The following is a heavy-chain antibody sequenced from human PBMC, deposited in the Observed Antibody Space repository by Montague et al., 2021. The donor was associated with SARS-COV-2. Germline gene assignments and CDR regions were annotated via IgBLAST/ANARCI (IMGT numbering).Heavy chain of an antibody. Sequence: SETLSLTCTVSGGSISSYYWCWIWLPPGKGMEWNGFIYYSGSTTTNSSPKCRVTISVDTSKNQFSLKLNSVTAADTAVYYCASVKWLRGDFDYWGQGTLVTVSS. CDR3: ASVKWLRGDFDY. D-gene: IGHD5-12*01. CDR1: GGSISSYY. V-gene: IGHV4-59*01. CDR2: IYYSGST. J-gene: IGHJ4*02.